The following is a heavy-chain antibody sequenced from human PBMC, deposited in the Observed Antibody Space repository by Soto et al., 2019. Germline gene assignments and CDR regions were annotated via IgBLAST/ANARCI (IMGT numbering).Heavy chain of an antibody. Sequence: ASVNVSCKASGYTFTSYGISWVRQAPGQGLEWMGWISAYNGNTNYAQKLQGRVTMTTDTSTSTAYMELRSLRSDDTAVYYCARDDPTVAGMGLHDSWGQGTLVTVSS. J-gene: IGHJ4*02. V-gene: IGHV1-18*01. D-gene: IGHD6-19*01. CDR1: GYTFTSYG. CDR3: ARDDPTVAGMGLHDS. CDR2: ISAYNGNT.